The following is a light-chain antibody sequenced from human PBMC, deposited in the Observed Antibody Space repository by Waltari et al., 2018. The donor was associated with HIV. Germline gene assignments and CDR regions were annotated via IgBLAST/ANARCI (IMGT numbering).Light chain of an antibody. Sequence: QSTLTQPRSVSGSPGQSVTISCTGTSSDVGGYNSVSWYQHHPGKAPKLIIFDVTERPAWVPDRFSGSKSGSTASRTISGRQSEDETDYYCCSYAGNHNYVFGTGPKVTVL. J-gene: IGLJ1*01. CDR3: CSYAGNHNYV. CDR2: DVT. CDR1: SSDVGGYNS. V-gene: IGLV2-11*01.